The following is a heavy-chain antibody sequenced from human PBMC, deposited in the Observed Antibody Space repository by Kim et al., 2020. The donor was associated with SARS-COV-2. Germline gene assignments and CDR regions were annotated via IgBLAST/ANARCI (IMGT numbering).Heavy chain of an antibody. CDR2: INPYGSVT. CDR3: TRDAPGVVPLDY. D-gene: IGHD3-3*01. J-gene: IGHJ4*02. V-gene: IGHV3-74*01. Sequence: LSLTCAASEFAFSGDWMHWVRQAPGKGLVWLSTINPYGSVTVYADFVKGRFTVSRDNAKNTLFLQMNSLTVDDTAVYYCTRDAPGVVPLDYWGQGTLVTVSS. CDR1: EFAFSGDW.